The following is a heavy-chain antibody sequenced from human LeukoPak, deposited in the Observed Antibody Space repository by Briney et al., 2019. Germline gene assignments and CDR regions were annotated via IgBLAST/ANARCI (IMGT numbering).Heavy chain of an antibody. V-gene: IGHV6-1*01. CDR1: GDSVSSNSAA. CDR2: TYYRSKWYN. CDR3: ARARYCSGGSCYDEFDY. J-gene: IGHJ4*02. D-gene: IGHD2-15*01. Sequence: SQTLSLTCAISGDSVSSNSAAWNWIRQSPSRGLEWLGRTYYRSKWYNDYAVSVKSRITINPDTSKNQFSLQLNPVTPEDTAVYYCARARYCSGGSCYDEFDYWGQGTLVTVSS.